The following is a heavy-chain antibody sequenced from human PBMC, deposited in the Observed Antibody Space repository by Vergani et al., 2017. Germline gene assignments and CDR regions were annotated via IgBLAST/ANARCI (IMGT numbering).Heavy chain of an antibody. J-gene: IGHJ6*03. CDR3: ARVDTQVPATSHFYYMDV. D-gene: IGHD1-26*01. Sequence: QVQLQESGPGVVKPSQTLSLTCAVSGGSISSGDHCWTWIRQRPGKGLGWIGYIFYSWNTYDNPSVRSRLTISVDTSQNQFSLKLRSVTAADTAVYYCARVDTQVPATSHFYYMDVWGKGTTVVVSS. CDR2: IFYSWNT. V-gene: IGHV4-31*11. CDR1: GGSISSGDHC.